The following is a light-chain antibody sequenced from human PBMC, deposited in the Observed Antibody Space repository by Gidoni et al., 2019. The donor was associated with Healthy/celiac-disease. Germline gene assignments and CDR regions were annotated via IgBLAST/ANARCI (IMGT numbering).Light chain of an antibody. CDR2: DVS. V-gene: IGLV2-14*01. Sequence: QSALTPHASVSGSPGQSITISCTGTSSDVGGYHYVSWYQPPPGTPPKLLIYDVSNRPSGVANRFSGSKSGNTASLTISWLPAEDEADYYCSSYTSRSPRVFGTWTKVSVL. CDR1: SSDVGGYHY. CDR3: SSYTSRSPRV. J-gene: IGLJ1*01.